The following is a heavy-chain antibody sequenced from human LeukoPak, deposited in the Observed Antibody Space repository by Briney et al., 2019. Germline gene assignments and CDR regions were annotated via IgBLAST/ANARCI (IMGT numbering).Heavy chain of an antibody. D-gene: IGHD3-9*01. CDR1: GGSISSYY. CDR2: IYYSGST. CDR3: ARVGGGYYDILTGRYYFDY. Sequence: PSETLSLTCTVSGGSISSYYWSWIRQPPGKGLEWIGYIYYSGSTNYNPSLKSQVTISVDTSENQFSLKLSSVTAADTAVYYCARVGGGYYDILTGRYYFDYWGQGTLVTVSS. J-gene: IGHJ4*02. V-gene: IGHV4-59*01.